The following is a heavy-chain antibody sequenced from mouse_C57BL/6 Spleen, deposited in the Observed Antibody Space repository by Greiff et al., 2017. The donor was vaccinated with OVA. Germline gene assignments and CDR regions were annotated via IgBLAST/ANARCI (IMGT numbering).Heavy chain of an antibody. J-gene: IGHJ2*01. V-gene: IGHV1-80*01. CDR1: GYAFSSYW. Sequence: QVQLQQSGAELVKPGASVKISCKASGYAFSSYWMNWVKQRPGKGLEWIGQFYPGDGDTNYNGKFKGQATLTADKSSSTAYMQLSSLTSEDSAVYFCARSDSSGYVDYWGQGTTLTVSS. CDR2: FYPGDGDT. D-gene: IGHD3-2*02. CDR3: ARSDSSGYVDY.